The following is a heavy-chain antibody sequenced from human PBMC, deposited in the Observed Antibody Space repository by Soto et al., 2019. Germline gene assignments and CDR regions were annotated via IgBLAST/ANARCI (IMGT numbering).Heavy chain of an antibody. Sequence: EVQLLESGGGLVQPGGSLRLSYAASGFTFSGYAMSWVRQAPGKGLEWVSTFSAGVGITYYADSVKGRFTISRDNSKNTLHLQMSSLRAEDTAIYYCAKPGPTGSTGRTHPWFDSWGQGTLVTVSS. CDR1: GFTFSGYA. J-gene: IGHJ5*01. CDR2: FSAGVGIT. CDR3: AKPGPTGSTGRTHPWFDS. D-gene: IGHD1-7*01. V-gene: IGHV3-23*01.